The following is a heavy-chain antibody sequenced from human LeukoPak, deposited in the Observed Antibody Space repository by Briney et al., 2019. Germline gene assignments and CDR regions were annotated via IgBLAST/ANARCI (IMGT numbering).Heavy chain of an antibody. CDR2: IDGSGLST. V-gene: IGHV3-23*01. J-gene: IGHJ4*02. Sequence: PGGSLRLSCAASGFTFSSYGMSWVRQAPGKGLEWVSSIDGSGLSTYYADSVKGRFTISRDNSKNTLYLQMNSLRAEDTAVYYCAKTYNPYCSGVSCYSKDDYWGQGTLVTVSS. CDR3: AKTYNPYCSGVSCYSKDDY. D-gene: IGHD2-15*01. CDR1: GFTFSSYG.